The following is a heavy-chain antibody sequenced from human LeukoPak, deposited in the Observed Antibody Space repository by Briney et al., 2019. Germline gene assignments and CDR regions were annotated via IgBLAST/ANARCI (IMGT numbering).Heavy chain of an antibody. CDR2: IGSSSNTI. CDR1: GFTFSSYA. CDR3: ARDTRGSIVGAPNDY. J-gene: IGHJ4*02. D-gene: IGHD1-26*01. V-gene: IGHV3-48*01. Sequence: QPGGSLRLSCAASGFTFSSYAMSWVRQAPGKGLEWVSYIGSSSNTIYYADSVKGRFTISRDNAKNSLYLQMNSLRAEDTAVYYCARDTRGSIVGAPNDYWGQGTLVTVSS.